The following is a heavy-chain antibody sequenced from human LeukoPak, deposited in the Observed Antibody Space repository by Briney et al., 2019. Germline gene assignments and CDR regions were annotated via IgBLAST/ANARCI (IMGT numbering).Heavy chain of an antibody. D-gene: IGHD1-1*01. J-gene: IGHJ5*02. V-gene: IGHV4-59*01. CDR2: IYYSGST. CDR1: DGSISSYY. Sequence: SEPLSLTCTVSDGSISSYYWSWIRQPPGKGLEWIGYIYYSGSTNYNPSLKSRVTISLDTPKNQFSLKVRSVTAADTAMYYCARDRDGNGWFDPWGQGTLVTVSS. CDR3: ARDRDGNGWFDP.